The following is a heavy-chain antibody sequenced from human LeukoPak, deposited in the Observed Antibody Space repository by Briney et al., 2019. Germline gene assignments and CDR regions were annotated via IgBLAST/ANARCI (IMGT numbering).Heavy chain of an antibody. V-gene: IGHV4-39*07. CDR2: IFHNGNT. Sequence: PSETLSLTCTVSGGSISSNSHYWGWLRQPPGTGLEWIANIFHNGNTSYNPSLKRRITISIDTSQNKLSLRLSSVTAADTAVYYCARVGWGNVAAYPNWLDSGGQGPVATVSA. CDR1: GGSISSNSHY. J-gene: IGHJ5*01. CDR3: ARVGWGNVAAYPNWLDS. D-gene: IGHD3-16*01.